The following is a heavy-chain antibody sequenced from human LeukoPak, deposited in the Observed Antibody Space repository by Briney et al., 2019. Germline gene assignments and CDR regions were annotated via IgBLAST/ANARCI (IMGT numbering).Heavy chain of an antibody. V-gene: IGHV3-30-3*01. D-gene: IGHD1-7*01. Sequence: PGGSLRLSCAASGFTFSDYAMHWVRQAPGKGLEWVAVISKDGSDKYYPGSVRGRFTISRDNSKNTIYLQMDSLRAEDTAIYYGGRDYWWNYDYWGQGTLVTVSS. J-gene: IGHJ4*02. CDR2: ISKDGSDK. CDR1: GFTFSDYA. CDR3: GRDYWWNYDY.